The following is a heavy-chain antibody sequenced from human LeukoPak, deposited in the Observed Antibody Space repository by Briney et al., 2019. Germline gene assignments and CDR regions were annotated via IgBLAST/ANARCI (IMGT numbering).Heavy chain of an antibody. J-gene: IGHJ4*02. CDR1: GFTFDDYA. Sequence: GRSLRLSCAASGFTFDDYAMNWVRQAPGKGLEWVSGISGSGVSTYYADSVKGRFTISRDNSKNTLYLQMNSLRAEDTAVYYCAKRGDGYNTYYFDYWGQGTLVTVSS. CDR2: ISGSGVST. D-gene: IGHD5-24*01. V-gene: IGHV3-23*01. CDR3: AKRGDGYNTYYFDY.